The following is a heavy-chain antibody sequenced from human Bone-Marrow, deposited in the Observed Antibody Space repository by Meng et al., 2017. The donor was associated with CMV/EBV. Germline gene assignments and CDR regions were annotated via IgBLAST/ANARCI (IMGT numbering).Heavy chain of an antibody. Sequence: ASVKVSCKASGYTFTSYDINWVRQATGQGLEWMGWMNPNSGNTGYAQKFQGRVTITRNTSTSTAYMELSSLRSEDTAVYYCARGINGYSGYDWSDPWGQGTLVTVSS. CDR3: ARGINGYSGYDWSDP. V-gene: IGHV1-8*03. J-gene: IGHJ5*02. D-gene: IGHD5-12*01. CDR2: MNPNSGNT. CDR1: GYTFTSYD.